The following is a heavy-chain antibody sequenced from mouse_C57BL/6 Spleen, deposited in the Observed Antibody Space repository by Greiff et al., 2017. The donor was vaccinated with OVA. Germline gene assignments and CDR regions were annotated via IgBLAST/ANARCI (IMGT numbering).Heavy chain of an antibody. CDR2: ISSGSSTI. J-gene: IGHJ4*01. CDR3: ARGGLRRRDYYAMDY. D-gene: IGHD2-2*01. CDR1: GFTFSDYG. Sequence: EVMLVESGGGLVKPGGSLKLSCAASGFTFSDYGMHWVRQAPEKGLEWVAYISSGSSTIYYADTVKGRFTISRDNAKNTLFLQMTSLRSEDTAMYYCARGGLRRRDYYAMDYWGQGTSVTVSS. V-gene: IGHV5-17*01.